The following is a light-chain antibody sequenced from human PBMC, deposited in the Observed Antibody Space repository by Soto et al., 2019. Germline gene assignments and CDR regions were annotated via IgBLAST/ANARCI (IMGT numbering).Light chain of an antibody. V-gene: IGLV2-14*03. J-gene: IGLJ1*01. CDR2: DVT. CDR3: NSYTSSSTYV. CDR1: SSDVGGFNY. Sequence: QSALTQPASVSGSPGQSITISCTGTSSDVGGFNYVSWYQQHPGKAPKLMIYDVTNRPSGVSYRLSGSKSGNTASLTISGLQDEDEADYYCNSYTSSSTYVVGTGTKLTVL.